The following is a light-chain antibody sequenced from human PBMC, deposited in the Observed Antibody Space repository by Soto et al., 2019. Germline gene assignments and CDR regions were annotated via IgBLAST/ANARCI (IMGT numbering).Light chain of an antibody. V-gene: IGLV2-8*01. CDR1: NSDVGTYNY. CDR3: SSHAGINNLV. J-gene: IGLJ3*02. CDR2: EVS. Sequence: QSARAQPPSASGSPGQSVTITCTGTNSDVGTYNYVSWYQHHPGKAPKFLIYEVSSRPFGVPDRFSGYKSGNTASLTVSGLQAEDEADYYCSSHAGINNLVFGGGTKVTV.